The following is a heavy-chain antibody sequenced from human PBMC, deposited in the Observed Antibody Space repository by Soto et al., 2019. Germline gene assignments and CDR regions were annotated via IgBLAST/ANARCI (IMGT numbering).Heavy chain of an antibody. V-gene: IGHV5-51*01. CDR1: GYSFTSYW. Sequence: GESLKISCKGSGYSFTSYWIGWVRQMPGKGLEWMGIIYPGDSDTRYSPSFQGQVTISADKSISTAYLQWSSLKASDTAMYYCARRGKGSYDFWSGYYTNYYYYRGVWGKGTTGTVSS. CDR3: ARRGKGSYDFWSGYYTNYYYYRGV. CDR2: IYPGDSDT. D-gene: IGHD3-3*01. J-gene: IGHJ6*03.